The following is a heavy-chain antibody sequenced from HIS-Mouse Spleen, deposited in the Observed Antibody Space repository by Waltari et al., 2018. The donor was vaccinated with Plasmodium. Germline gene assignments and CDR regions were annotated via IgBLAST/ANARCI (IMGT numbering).Heavy chain of an antibody. CDR3: ARRVSGFDY. CDR2: INHSGST. Sequence: QVQLQQWGAGLLKPSETLSLTCAVYGGSCSGYYWSWIRQPPGKGLEWIGEINHSGSTNYNPSLKSRVTISVDTSKNQFSLKLSSVTAADTAVYYCARRVSGFDYWGQGTLVTVSS. CDR1: GGSCSGYY. J-gene: IGHJ4*02. D-gene: IGHD2-21*01. V-gene: IGHV4-34*01.